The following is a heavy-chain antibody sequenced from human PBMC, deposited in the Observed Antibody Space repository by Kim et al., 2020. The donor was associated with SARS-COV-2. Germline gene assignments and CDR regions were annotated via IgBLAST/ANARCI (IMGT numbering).Heavy chain of an antibody. Sequence: SVKGRFTISRDNAKNSLYLQMNSLRDEDTAVYYCARAPATVTMVGCAFDIWGQGTMVAVSS. CDR3: ARAPATVTMVGCAFDI. J-gene: IGHJ3*02. D-gene: IGHD4-17*01. V-gene: IGHV3-48*02.